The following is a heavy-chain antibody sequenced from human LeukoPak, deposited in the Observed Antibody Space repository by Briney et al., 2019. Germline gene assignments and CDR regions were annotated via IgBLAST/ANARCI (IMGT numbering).Heavy chain of an antibody. CDR3: ARGLRFPGATNGDY. J-gene: IGHJ4*02. CDR1: GGTFSSYA. Sequence: SVKVSCKASGGTFSSYAISWVRQAPGQGLEWMGGIIPIFGTANYAQKFQGRVTITTDESTSTAYMELSSLRSEDTAVYYCARGLRFPGATNGDYWGQGTLVTVSS. CDR2: IIPIFGTA. D-gene: IGHD1-26*01. V-gene: IGHV1-69*05.